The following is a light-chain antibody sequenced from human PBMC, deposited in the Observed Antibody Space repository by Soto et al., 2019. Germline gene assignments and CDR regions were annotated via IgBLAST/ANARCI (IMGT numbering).Light chain of an antibody. Sequence: QSALTQPPSASGSPGQSVTISCTGTSSDIGTYNYVSWYQQRPGKAPKLIIYEVNTRPSGVPDRFSGSKSGNTASLTVSGLQADDDADYYCSSYAVSKPYVRFGGGTKLTVL. V-gene: IGLV2-8*01. CDR3: SSYAVSKPYVR. CDR2: EVN. J-gene: IGLJ2*01. CDR1: SSDIGTYNY.